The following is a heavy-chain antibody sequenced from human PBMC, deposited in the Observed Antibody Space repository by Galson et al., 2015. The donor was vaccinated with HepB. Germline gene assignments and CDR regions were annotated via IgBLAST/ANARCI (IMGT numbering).Heavy chain of an antibody. D-gene: IGHD2-21*02. CDR1: GGTFSSYA. CDR3: ARDLLAYCGGDCQAPIGFDY. Sequence: SVKVSCKASGGTFSSYAISWVRQAPGQGLEWMGGIIPIFGTANYAQKFQGRVTITADESTSTAYMELSSLRSEDTAVYYCARDLLAYCGGDCQAPIGFDYWGQGTLVTVSS. V-gene: IGHV1-69*13. CDR2: IIPIFGTA. J-gene: IGHJ4*02.